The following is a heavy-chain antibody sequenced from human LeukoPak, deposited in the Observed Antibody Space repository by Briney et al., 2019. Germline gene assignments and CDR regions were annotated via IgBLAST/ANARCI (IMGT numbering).Heavy chain of an antibody. CDR1: GFTLSDHY. D-gene: IGHD2-15*01. V-gene: IGHV3-72*01. CDR3: ARSGYCGAGTCYSDYFDY. Sequence: GGSLRLSCAASGFTLSDHYMDWVRQSPGEGREWVGRVRNKANGYRTEYAASVEGRFTVSGDASKNSLYLQINSLKTEDTAVYYCARSGYCGAGTCYSDYFDYWGLGTLVTVSS. CDR2: VRNKANGYRT. J-gene: IGHJ4*02.